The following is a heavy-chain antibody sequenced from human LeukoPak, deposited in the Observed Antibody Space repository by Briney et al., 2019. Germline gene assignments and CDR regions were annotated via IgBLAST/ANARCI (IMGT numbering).Heavy chain of an antibody. J-gene: IGHJ4*02. CDR2: ISGSGGST. CDR1: GFTFSSYA. V-gene: IGHV3-23*01. CDR3: AKDHPPAVAGHRDIDY. Sequence: GGSLRLSCAASGFTFSSYAMIWVRQAPGKGLEWVSAISGSGGSTYYADSVKGRFTISGDNSKNTLYLQMNSLRAEDTAVYYCAKDHPPAVAGHRDIDYWGQGTLVTVSS. D-gene: IGHD6-19*01.